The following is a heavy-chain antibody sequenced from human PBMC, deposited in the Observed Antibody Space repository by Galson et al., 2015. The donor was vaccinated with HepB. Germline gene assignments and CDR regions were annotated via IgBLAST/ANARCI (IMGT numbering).Heavy chain of an antibody. CDR3: AKGRPPGPRPWPDLYYYGMDV. V-gene: IGHV1-69*01. J-gene: IGHJ6*02. Sequence: SGGTFSRYAVSWVGQAPGQGFDSMGGIVPVFGAANYAQKFQGRVTIAADESTSTAYMELSSLRSEDTAVYYCAKGRPPGPRPWPDLYYYGMDVWGQGTTVTVSS. CDR1: GGTFSRYA. D-gene: IGHD1-14*01. CDR2: IVPVFGAA.